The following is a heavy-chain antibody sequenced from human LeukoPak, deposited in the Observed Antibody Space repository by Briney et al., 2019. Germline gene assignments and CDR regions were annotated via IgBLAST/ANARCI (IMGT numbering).Heavy chain of an antibody. V-gene: IGHV4-34*01. CDR1: GGSFNGYY. D-gene: IGHD1-1*01. CDR2: INHSGST. J-gene: IGHJ4*02. Sequence: SETLSLTCAVYGGSFNGYYWSWIRQPPGKGLEWIGEINHSGSTNYNPSLKSRVTISVDTSKNQFSLKLSSVTAADTAVYYCARRRWNPLRFDYWGQGTLVTVSP. CDR3: ARRRWNPLRFDY.